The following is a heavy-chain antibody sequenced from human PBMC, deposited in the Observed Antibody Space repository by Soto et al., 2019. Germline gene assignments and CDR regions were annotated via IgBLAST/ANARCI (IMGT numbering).Heavy chain of an antibody. CDR3: AKGVGLFYYYYGMDV. Sequence: GASVKVSCKASGYTFTRSGISWVRQAPGQGLEWMGWISTYNGDTNYADSVKGRITISRDNSKNTLYLQMNSLRAEDTAVYYCAKGVGLFYYYYGMDVWGQGTTVTVSS. J-gene: IGHJ6*02. V-gene: IGHV1-18*01. CDR1: GYTFTRSG. CDR2: ISTYNGDT.